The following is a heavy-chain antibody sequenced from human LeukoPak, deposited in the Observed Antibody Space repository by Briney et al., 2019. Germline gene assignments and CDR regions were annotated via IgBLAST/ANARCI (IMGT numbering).Heavy chain of an antibody. D-gene: IGHD6-6*01. CDR1: GYTFTGYY. CDR2: INPNSGGT. J-gene: IGHJ5*02. V-gene: IGHV1-2*02. CDR3: ARPLKDSSSSNWFDP. Sequence: ASVKVSCKASGYTFTGYYMHWVRQAPGQGLEWMGWINPNSGGTNYAQKFQDRVTMTRDTSISTAYMELSRLRSDDTAVYYCARPLKDSSSSNWFDPWGQGTLVTVSS.